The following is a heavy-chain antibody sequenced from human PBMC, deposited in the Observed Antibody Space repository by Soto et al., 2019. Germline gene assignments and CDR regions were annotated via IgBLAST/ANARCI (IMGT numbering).Heavy chain of an antibody. CDR3: ATTPVEYYYGSGSYYPKGGLFDY. D-gene: IGHD3-10*01. Sequence: ASVKVSCKASGGTFSSYAISWVRQAPGQGLEWMGGIIPIFGTANYAQKFQGRVTITADESTSTAYMELSSLRSEDTAVYYCATTPVEYYYGSGSYYPKGGLFDYWGQGTLVTVSS. CDR2: IIPIFGTA. V-gene: IGHV1-69*13. J-gene: IGHJ4*02. CDR1: GGTFSSYA.